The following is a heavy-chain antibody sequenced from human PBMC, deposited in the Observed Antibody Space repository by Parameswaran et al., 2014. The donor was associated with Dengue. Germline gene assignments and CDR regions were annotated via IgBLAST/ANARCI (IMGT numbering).Heavy chain of an antibody. V-gene: IGHV1-2*02. J-gene: IGHJ6*02. CDR2: INPHSGDT. CDR3: ARDRAYTVRSYYHTAMDL. D-gene: IGHD1-26*01. Sequence: WVRQAPGQGLEWMGWINPHSGDTDYAQKLQGRVTVTRDTSISTVYVELSGLRSDDTAIYFCARDRAYTVRSYYHTAMDLWGQGTTVTVSS.